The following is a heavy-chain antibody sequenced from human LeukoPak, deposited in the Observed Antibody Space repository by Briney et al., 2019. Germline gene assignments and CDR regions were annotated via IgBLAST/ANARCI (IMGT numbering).Heavy chain of an antibody. J-gene: IGHJ6*03. Sequence: SETLSLTCTVSGGSISSYYWSWIRQPPGKGLEWIGYIYYSGSTNYNPSLKSRVTISVDTSKNQFSLKLSSVTAADTAVYYCARDRGYSSGWHYFSDYYYYMDVWGKGTTVTISS. V-gene: IGHV4-59*01. CDR3: ARDRGYSSGWHYFSDYYYYMDV. D-gene: IGHD6-19*01. CDR2: IYYSGST. CDR1: GGSISSYY.